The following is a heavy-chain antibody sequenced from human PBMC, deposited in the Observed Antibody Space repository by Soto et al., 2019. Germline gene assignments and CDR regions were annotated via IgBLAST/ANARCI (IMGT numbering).Heavy chain of an antibody. D-gene: IGHD6-13*01. Sequence: GGSLRLSCAASGFTFSSYSMNWVRQAPGKGLEWVSYISSSSSTIYYADSVKGRFTISRDNAKNSLYLQMNSLRDEDTAVYYCARDQIGQQLGGGVIPPFDYWGQGTLVTVSS. CDR3: ARDQIGQQLGGGVIPPFDY. J-gene: IGHJ4*02. CDR2: ISSSSSTI. V-gene: IGHV3-48*02. CDR1: GFTFSSYS.